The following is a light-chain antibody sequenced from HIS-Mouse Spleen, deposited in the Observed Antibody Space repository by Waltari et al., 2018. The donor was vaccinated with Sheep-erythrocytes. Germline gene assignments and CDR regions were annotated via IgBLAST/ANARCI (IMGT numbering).Light chain of an antibody. V-gene: IGLV2-11*01. CDR2: DVS. CDR1: SSAGGGYNY. J-gene: IGLJ1*01. CDR3: CSYAGSYNHV. Sequence: QSALTQPRSVSGSPGQSVTISCTGPSSAGGGYNYVSWYQKHPGKAPKLMIYDVSKRPSGVPDRFSGSKSGNTASLTISGLQAEDEADYYCCSYAGSYNHVFATGTKVTVL.